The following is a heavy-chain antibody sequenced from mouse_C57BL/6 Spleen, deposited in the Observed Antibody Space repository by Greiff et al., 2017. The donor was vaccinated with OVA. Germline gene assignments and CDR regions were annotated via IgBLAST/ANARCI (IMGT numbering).Heavy chain of an antibody. J-gene: IGHJ2*01. CDR3: ASGRLGQGY. V-gene: IGHV1-69*01. CDR1: GYTFTSYW. CDR2: IDPSDSYT. Sequence: QVQLQQPGAELVMPGASVKLSCKASGYTFTSYWMHWVKQRPGQGLEWIGEIDPSDSYTNYNQKFKGKSTLTVDTSSSTAYMQLSSLTSEDSAVSYCASGRLGQGYWGQGTTLTVSA. D-gene: IGHD4-1*01.